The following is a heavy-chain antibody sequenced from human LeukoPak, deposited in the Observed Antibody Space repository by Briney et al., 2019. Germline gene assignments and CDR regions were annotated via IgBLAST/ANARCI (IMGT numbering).Heavy chain of an antibody. J-gene: IGHJ4*02. Sequence: GGSLRLSCAASGFTFSSYAMSWVRQAPGKGLEWVSAISGSGDTTYYTDSVKGRFTISRDNSKNTLYLQMNSLRAEDTAVYYCAKDTRKDILTGYYIGIDYWGQGTLVTVSS. CDR2: ISGSGDTT. CDR3: AKDTRKDILTGYYIGIDY. D-gene: IGHD3-9*01. CDR1: GFTFSSYA. V-gene: IGHV3-23*01.